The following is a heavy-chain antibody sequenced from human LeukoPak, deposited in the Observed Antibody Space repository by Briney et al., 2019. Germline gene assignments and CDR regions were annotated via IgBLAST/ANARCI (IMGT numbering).Heavy chain of an antibody. J-gene: IGHJ5*02. CDR2: ISYDGSNK. V-gene: IGHV3-30*18. Sequence: GGSLRLSCAASGFTFSSYGMHWVRQAPGKGLEWVAVISYDGSNKYYADSVKGRFTISRDNSKNTLYLQMNSLRAEDTAVYYCAKDSGYTASTVTTSWFDPWGQGTLVTVSS. CDR3: AKDSGYTASTVTTSWFDP. CDR1: GFTFSSYG. D-gene: IGHD4-17*01.